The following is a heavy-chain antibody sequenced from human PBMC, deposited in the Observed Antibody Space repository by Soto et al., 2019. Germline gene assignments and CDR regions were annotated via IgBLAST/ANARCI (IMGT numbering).Heavy chain of an antibody. D-gene: IGHD2-2*03. CDR2: IYYSGST. Sequence: SETLSLTCTVSGGSISGYYWSWIRQPPGKGLEWIGYIYYSGSTNYNPSLKSRVTISVDTSKNQFSLKLSSVTAADTAVYYCARGLEIVVVPAAILWFDPWGQGALVTVSS. CDR1: GGSISGYY. V-gene: IGHV4-59*01. J-gene: IGHJ5*02. CDR3: ARGLEIVVVPAAILWFDP.